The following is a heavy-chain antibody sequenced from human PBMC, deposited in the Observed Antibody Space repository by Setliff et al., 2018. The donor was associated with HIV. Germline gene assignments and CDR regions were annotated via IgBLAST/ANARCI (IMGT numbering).Heavy chain of an antibody. Sequence: ETLSLTCTVSGGSISTYYWSWIRQPPGKGLEWIGYIYTSGTTNYNPSLKSRVTISVDTSKKQVSLKLSSVTAADTAVYYCARHANYDFWSGYWGYYFDYWGQGTLVTSPQ. J-gene: IGHJ4*02. CDR3: ARHANYDFWSGYWGYYFDY. V-gene: IGHV4-4*09. D-gene: IGHD3-3*01. CDR1: GGSISTYY. CDR2: IYTSGTT.